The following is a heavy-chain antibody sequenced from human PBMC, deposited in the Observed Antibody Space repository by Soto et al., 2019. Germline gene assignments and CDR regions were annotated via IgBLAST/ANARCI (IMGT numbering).Heavy chain of an antibody. D-gene: IGHD5-18*01. CDR1: GFSLSTSGAG. Sequence: QITLKESGPTLVKPTQTLTVTCTFSGFSLSTSGAGVGWIRQSPGKTPEWLALISWKDDKRYNPGLKSRLTITKDTSKNQVVLTLAALDPVDTATYFCAHRYGGYYYRWYFDSWGQGTLVTVSS. CDR3: AHRYGGYYYRWYFDS. V-gene: IGHV2-5*01. CDR2: ISWKDDK. J-gene: IGHJ4*02.